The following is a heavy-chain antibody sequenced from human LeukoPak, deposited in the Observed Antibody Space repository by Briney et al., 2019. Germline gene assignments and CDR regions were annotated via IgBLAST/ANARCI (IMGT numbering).Heavy chain of an antibody. CDR1: GGSISSGGYY. CDR2: IYHSGST. J-gene: IGHJ3*02. D-gene: IGHD6-13*01. Sequence: SQTLSLTCTVSGGSISSGGYYWSWIRQPSGKGLEWIGYIYHSGSTYYNPSLKSRVTISVDRSKNQFSLKLSSVTAADTAVYYCARGDSSSWFFGAFDIWGQGTMVTVSS. V-gene: IGHV4-30-2*01. CDR3: ARGDSSSWFFGAFDI.